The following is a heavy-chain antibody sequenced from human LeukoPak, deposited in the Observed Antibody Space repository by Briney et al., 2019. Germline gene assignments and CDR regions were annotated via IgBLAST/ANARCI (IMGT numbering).Heavy chain of an antibody. V-gene: IGHV3-30*03. D-gene: IGHD3-22*01. J-gene: IGHJ3*02. CDR2: ISYDGSNK. Sequence: GRSLRLSCAASGFTFSSYGMHWVRQAPGKGLEWVAVISYDGSNKYYADSVKGRFTISRDNSKNTLYLQMNSLRAEDTAVYYCASELITMIVEDDAFDIWGQGTMVTVSS. CDR1: GFTFSSYG. CDR3: ASELITMIVEDDAFDI.